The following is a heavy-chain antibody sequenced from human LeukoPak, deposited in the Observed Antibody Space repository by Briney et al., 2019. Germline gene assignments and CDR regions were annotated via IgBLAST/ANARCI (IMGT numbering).Heavy chain of an antibody. D-gene: IGHD6-13*01. CDR3: ARAGYSSSWYYFDY. Sequence: ASVKVSCKASGYTFTYYYMHWVRQAPGQGLEWMGWINPNSGDTNSAQKFQGRVTMTRDTSINTVYMELSRLRTDDTAVYNCARAGYSSSWYYFDYWGQGTLVTVSS. CDR2: INPNSGDT. V-gene: IGHV1-2*02. CDR1: GYTFTYYY. J-gene: IGHJ4*02.